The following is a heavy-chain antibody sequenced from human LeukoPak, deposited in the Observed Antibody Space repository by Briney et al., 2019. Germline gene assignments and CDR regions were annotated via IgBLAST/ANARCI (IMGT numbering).Heavy chain of an antibody. J-gene: IGHJ6*02. D-gene: IGHD2-2*01. CDR1: GYTFSSCA. CDR3: ARGAYCSSTSCSHYYYYGMDV. Sequence: ASVKVSCKASGYTFSSCAINWVRQAPGQGLEYMGWIDTKTGNPTYAQGFTGRFVFSLDTSVSTAYLQISSLKAEDTAVYYCARGAYCSSTSCSHYYYYGMDVWGQGTTVTVSS. CDR2: IDTKTGNP. V-gene: IGHV7-4-1*02.